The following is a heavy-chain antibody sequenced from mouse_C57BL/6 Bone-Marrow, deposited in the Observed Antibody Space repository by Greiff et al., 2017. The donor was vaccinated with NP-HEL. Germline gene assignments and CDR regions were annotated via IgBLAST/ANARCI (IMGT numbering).Heavy chain of an antibody. Sequence: QVQLQQPGAELVMPGASVKLSCKASGYTFTSYWMHWVKQRPGQGLEWIGEIDPSDSYTNYNQKFKGKSTLTVDKSSSKAYMQLSSLTSEDSAVYYCAIPLITTRGFAYWGQGTLVTVSA. CDR3: AIPLITTRGFAY. V-gene: IGHV1-69*01. D-gene: IGHD1-1*01. CDR2: IDPSDSYT. J-gene: IGHJ3*01. CDR1: GYTFTSYW.